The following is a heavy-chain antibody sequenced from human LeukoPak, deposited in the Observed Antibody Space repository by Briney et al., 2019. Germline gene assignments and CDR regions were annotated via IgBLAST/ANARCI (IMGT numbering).Heavy chain of an antibody. V-gene: IGHV1-3*01. CDR3: ARASYDSSGYYYEDY. CDR1: GYTFTSYY. D-gene: IGHD3-22*01. Sequence: GASVKVSCKASGYTFTSYYMHWVRQAPGQRLEWMGWINAGNGSTKYSQKFQGRVTITRDTSASTAYMELSSLRSEDTAVYYCARASYDSSGYYYEDYWGQGTLVTVSS. CDR2: INAGNGST. J-gene: IGHJ4*02.